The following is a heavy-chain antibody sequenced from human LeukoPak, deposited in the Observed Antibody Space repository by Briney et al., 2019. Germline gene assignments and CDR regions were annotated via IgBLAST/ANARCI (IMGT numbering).Heavy chain of an antibody. CDR3: ARVSPMFRGVFVGYNYGIDG. CDR2: IKQDGSER. CDR1: GFTFSNYC. V-gene: IGHV3-7*02. J-gene: IGHJ6*01. Sequence: GGSLRLSCAASGFTFSNYCMTWVRQAPGKGLEWVANIKQDGSERYYVDSVKGRFTISRDNAKNSLYLQMNSLRADATAVYYCARVSPMFRGVFVGYNYGIDGWGEGSTVS. D-gene: IGHD3-10*01.